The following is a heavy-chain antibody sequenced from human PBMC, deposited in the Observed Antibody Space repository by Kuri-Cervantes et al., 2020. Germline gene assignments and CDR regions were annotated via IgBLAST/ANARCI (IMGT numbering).Heavy chain of an antibody. D-gene: IGHD3-22*01. J-gene: IGHJ3*02. CDR1: GFTFSSYG. CDR2: ISYDGSNK. CDR3: ARAMMWSSDAFDT. Sequence: GESLKISCAASGFTFSSYGMHWVRQAPGKGLEWVAVISYDGSNKYYADSVKGRFTISRDNSKNTLYLQMNSLRAEDTAVYYCARAMMWSSDAFDTWGQGTMVTVSS. V-gene: IGHV3-30*03.